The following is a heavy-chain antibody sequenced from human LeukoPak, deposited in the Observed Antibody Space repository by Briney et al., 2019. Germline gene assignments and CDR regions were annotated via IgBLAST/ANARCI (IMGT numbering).Heavy chain of an antibody. Sequence: KPSETLSLTCTVSGGSISNYYWSWIRQPAGKGLEWIGRIYTSGSTNYNPSLESRVTMSVDTSKNQFSLKLSSVTAADTALYYCATLRGYSYGHDAFDIWGQGTMVTVSS. J-gene: IGHJ3*02. CDR1: GGSISNYY. CDR3: ATLRGYSYGHDAFDI. CDR2: IYTSGST. D-gene: IGHD5-18*01. V-gene: IGHV4-4*07.